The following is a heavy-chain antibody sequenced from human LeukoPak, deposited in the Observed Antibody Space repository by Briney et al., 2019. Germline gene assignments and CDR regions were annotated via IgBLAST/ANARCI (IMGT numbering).Heavy chain of an antibody. V-gene: IGHV3-30*02. Sequence: GGSLRLSCAASGFTFSSYGMHWVRQAPGKGLEWVAFIRYDGSNKYYADSVKGRFTISRDNSKNTLYLQMSSLRAEDTAVYYCAKLPSTYSNYYYYMDVWGKGTTVTVSS. CDR2: IRYDGSNK. CDR1: GFTFSSYG. D-gene: IGHD4-11*01. CDR3: AKLPSTYSNYYYYMDV. J-gene: IGHJ6*03.